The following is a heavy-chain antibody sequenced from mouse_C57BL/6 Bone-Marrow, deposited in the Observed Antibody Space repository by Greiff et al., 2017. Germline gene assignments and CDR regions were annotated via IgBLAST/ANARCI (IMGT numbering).Heavy chain of an antibody. CDR2: INPNNGGT. J-gene: IGHJ3*01. V-gene: IGHV1-26*01. CDR1: GYTFTDYY. Sequence: VQLQQSGPELVKPGASVKISCKASGYTFTDYYMNWVKQSHGKSLEWIGDINPNNGGTIYNQKFKGKATLTVDKSSSTAYMELRSLTSEDSAVYYCARGSFAYWGQGTLVTVSA. CDR3: ARGSFAY.